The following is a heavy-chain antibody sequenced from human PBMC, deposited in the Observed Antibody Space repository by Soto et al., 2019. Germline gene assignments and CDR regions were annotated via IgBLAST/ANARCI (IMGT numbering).Heavy chain of an antibody. Sequence: EVRLLESGGDLVQPGGSLRLSCAASGFTFSSSAMTWVRQAPGKGLEWISAMSGGGGSTYYADSVKGRFTISRDNSESTLYLQMNSLGAEDTAVYFCAKREYGDYTWGQGTLVTVSS. V-gene: IGHV3-23*01. D-gene: IGHD4-17*01. J-gene: IGHJ5*02. CDR1: GFTFSSSA. CDR2: MSGGGGST. CDR3: AKREYGDYT.